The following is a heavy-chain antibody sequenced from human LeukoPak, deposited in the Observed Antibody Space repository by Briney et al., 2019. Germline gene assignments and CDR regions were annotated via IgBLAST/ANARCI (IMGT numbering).Heavy chain of an antibody. D-gene: IGHD6-13*01. J-gene: IGHJ4*02. Sequence: GGSLRLSCAASGLTFSSYNMNWVRQAPGKGLEWVSPISSSSSYIYYTDSVKGRFTISRDNAKNSLYLQMNSLRADDTAIYYCARVSLGAAAGTSRWGQGTLVTVSS. CDR3: ARVSLGAAAGTSR. CDR1: GLTFSSYN. V-gene: IGHV3-21*01. CDR2: ISSSSSYI.